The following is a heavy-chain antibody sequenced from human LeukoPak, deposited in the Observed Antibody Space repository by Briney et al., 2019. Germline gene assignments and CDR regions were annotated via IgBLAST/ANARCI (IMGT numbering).Heavy chain of an antibody. Sequence: GGSLRLSCAASGFTFSSYDMHWVRQATGKGLEWVSAIGTAGDTYYPGSVKGQFTISRENAKNSLYLQLNSLRAEDTAVYYCARGRYCSGGSCLHDYWGQGSLVTVSS. D-gene: IGHD2-15*01. J-gene: IGHJ4*02. CDR1: GFTFSSYD. V-gene: IGHV3-13*01. CDR3: ARGRYCSGGSCLHDY. CDR2: IGTAGDT.